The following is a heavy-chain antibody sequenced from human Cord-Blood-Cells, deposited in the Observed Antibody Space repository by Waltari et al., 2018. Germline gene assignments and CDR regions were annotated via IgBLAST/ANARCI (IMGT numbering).Heavy chain of an antibody. D-gene: IGHD1-26*01. Sequence: QLQLQESGPGLVKPSETLSLTCTVSGGSISSSSYYWGWIRQPPGKGLEWIGSIYYSGSTYYTPSLNSRFTISVDTSKNQFSLKLSSVPAADTAVYYCAKHGRGAFDAFDIWGQGTMVTVSS. CDR3: AKHGRGAFDAFDI. CDR2: IYYSGST. V-gene: IGHV4-39*01. J-gene: IGHJ3*02. CDR1: GGSISSSSYY.